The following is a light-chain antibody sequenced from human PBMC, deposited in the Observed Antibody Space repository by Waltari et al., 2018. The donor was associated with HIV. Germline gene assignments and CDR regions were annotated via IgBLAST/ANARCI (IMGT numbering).Light chain of an antibody. CDR2: GDD. J-gene: IGLJ2*01. V-gene: IGLV1-51*01. CDR1: SSNIGNNY. CDR3: GTWDTTLSAVV. Sequence: QSVLTQPPSVSAAPGETVIISCSGSSSNIGNNYVSWYQQLPGTAPKLFIYGDDLRHSGIPDRFAGSRSGTSATLGITGLQTGDEADYYCGTWDTTLSAVVFGGGTKLTVL.